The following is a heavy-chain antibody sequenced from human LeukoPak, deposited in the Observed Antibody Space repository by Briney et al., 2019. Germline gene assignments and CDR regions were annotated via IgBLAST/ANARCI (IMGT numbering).Heavy chain of an antibody. CDR2: IADDSTAT. Sequence: PGGSLRLSCAASGFTFSSYGMNWVRQAPGKGLKWVSYIADDSTATYYPDSVKGRFTISRDNSKNTLSLLMNSLRAEDTAVYYCARGSFGTHWYFDLWGRGTLVTVSS. CDR3: ARGSFGTHWYFDL. CDR1: GFTFSSYG. D-gene: IGHD3-10*01. J-gene: IGHJ2*01. V-gene: IGHV3-23*01.